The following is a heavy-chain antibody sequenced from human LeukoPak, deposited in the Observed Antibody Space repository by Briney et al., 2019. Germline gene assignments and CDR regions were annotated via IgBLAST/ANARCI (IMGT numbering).Heavy chain of an antibody. Sequence: SETLSLTCAVYGGSFSGYYWSWIRQPPGKGLEWMGEINHSGSTNYNPSPQSRVTISVDTSKNQLSLKLSSVTGADAAVYYCARGKRPFYGSGSYVDYWGQGTLVTVSS. CDR2: INHSGST. CDR1: GGSFSGYY. CDR3: ARGKRPFYGSGSYVDY. J-gene: IGHJ4*02. D-gene: IGHD3-10*01. V-gene: IGHV4-34*01.